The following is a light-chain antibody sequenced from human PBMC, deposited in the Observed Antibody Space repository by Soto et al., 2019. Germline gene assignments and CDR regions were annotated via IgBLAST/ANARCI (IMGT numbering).Light chain of an antibody. CDR3: QQYSSSPET. CDR2: GAS. J-gene: IGKJ1*01. Sequence: EIVLTQSPGTLSLSPGERATLSCRASQSVSSSYLAWYQQKLGQAPRLLIYGASSRATGIPDRFSGSGSGTDFTLTIGRLEPEDFAVYYCQQYSSSPETFGQGTKVDIK. V-gene: IGKV3-20*01. CDR1: QSVSSSY.